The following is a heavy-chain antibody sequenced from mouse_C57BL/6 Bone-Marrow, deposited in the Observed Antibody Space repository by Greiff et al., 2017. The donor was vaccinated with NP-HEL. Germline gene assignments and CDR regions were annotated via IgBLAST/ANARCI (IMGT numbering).Heavy chain of an antibody. CDR2: ISSGGSYT. Sequence: EVKLVESGGDLVKPGGSLKLSCAASGFTFSSYCMSWVRQPPDKRLEWVATISSGGSYTSYPDSVKGRFTISRDNAKNTLYLQMSSLKSEDTAMYYCARRTTVVRYFDVWGTGTTVTVSS. CDR1: GFTFSSYC. J-gene: IGHJ1*03. CDR3: ARRTTVVRYFDV. V-gene: IGHV5-6*02. D-gene: IGHD1-1*01.